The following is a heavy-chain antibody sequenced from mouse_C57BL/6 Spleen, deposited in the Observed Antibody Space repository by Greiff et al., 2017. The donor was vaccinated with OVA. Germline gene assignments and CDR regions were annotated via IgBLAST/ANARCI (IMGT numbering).Heavy chain of an antibody. CDR3: ERGGGSPFAY. CDR2: IHPNSGST. CDR1: GYTFTSYW. D-gene: IGHD1-1*01. V-gene: IGHV1-64*01. Sequence: QVQLQQPGAELVKPGASVKLSCKASGYTFTSYWMHWVKQRPGQGLEWIGMIHPNSGSTNYNEKFKSKSILTVDKSSSTAYMQLSSLTSEDSAVYYCERGGGSPFAYWGQGTLVTVSA. J-gene: IGHJ3*01.